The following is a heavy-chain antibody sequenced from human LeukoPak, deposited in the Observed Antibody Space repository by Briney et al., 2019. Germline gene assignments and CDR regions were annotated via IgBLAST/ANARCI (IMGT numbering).Heavy chain of an antibody. Sequence: ASLKVSCKASGYTFTSYGISWVRQAPGQGLEWMGWISAYNGNTNYAQKLQGRVTMTTDTSTSTAYMELRSLRSDDTAVYYCARVLDSSSWYPTLFDYWGQGTLVTVSS. J-gene: IGHJ4*02. CDR3: ARVLDSSSWYPTLFDY. D-gene: IGHD6-13*01. CDR1: GYTFTSYG. V-gene: IGHV1-18*01. CDR2: ISAYNGNT.